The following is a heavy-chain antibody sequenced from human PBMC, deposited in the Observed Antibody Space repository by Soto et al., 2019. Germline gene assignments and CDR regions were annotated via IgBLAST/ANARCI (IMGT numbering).Heavy chain of an antibody. CDR2: IRNRAYGGTT. CDR1: GFTFGDYP. J-gene: IGHJ4*02. Sequence: GGSLRLSCTGSGFTFGDYPMSWFRQAQGKGLEWVGFIRNRAYGGTTEYAASVKGRFTISRDDSRSIAYLQMNSLKTEDTSVYYCTRGTSRYYDRSGYYWGQGT. CDR3: TRGTSRYYDRSGYY. V-gene: IGHV3-49*03. D-gene: IGHD3-22*01.